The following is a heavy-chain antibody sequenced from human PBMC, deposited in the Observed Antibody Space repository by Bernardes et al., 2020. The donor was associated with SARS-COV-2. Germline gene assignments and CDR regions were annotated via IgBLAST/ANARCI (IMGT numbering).Heavy chain of an antibody. CDR1: GFSFSDSY. Sequence: GWSLRLSCAASGFSFSDSYMSWIRQAPGRGLEWLSYISSTGTFTNYGDSVKGRFTISRDNAKNSLYLHMNSLRAEDTAVYYCAREKFADNYFDSWGQGTLVTVSS. D-gene: IGHD3-10*01. CDR3: AREKFADNYFDS. CDR2: ISSTGTFT. J-gene: IGHJ4*02. V-gene: IGHV3-11*06.